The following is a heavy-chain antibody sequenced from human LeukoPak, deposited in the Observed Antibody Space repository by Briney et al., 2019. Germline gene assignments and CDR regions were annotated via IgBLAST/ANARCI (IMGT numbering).Heavy chain of an antibody. CDR2: INPNSGGT. Sequence: ASVKVSCKASGYTFTCNFMHWVRQAPGQGLEWMGWINPNSGGTNYAQKFQGRVTMTRDTSISTAYMELSRLRSDDSAVYYCARGGLPHHYYYMHVWGKGTTVTVSS. D-gene: IGHD3-22*01. CDR1: GYTFTCNF. J-gene: IGHJ6*03. V-gene: IGHV1-2*02. CDR3: ARGGLPHHYYYMHV.